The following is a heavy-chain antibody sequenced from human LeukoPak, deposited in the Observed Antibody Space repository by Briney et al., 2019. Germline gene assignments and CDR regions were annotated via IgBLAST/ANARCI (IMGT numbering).Heavy chain of an antibody. CDR1: GFTFSSYG. Sequence: GGSLRLSCAASGFTFSSYGMHWVRQAPGKGLEWVAVIWYGGSDKYYADSVKGRFTISRDNSKNTLYLQMNSLRTEDTAVYYCATAPSGSGAFLDYWGQGTLVTVSS. V-gene: IGHV3-33*01. CDR3: ATAPSGSGAFLDY. D-gene: IGHD3-10*01. J-gene: IGHJ4*02. CDR2: IWYGGSDK.